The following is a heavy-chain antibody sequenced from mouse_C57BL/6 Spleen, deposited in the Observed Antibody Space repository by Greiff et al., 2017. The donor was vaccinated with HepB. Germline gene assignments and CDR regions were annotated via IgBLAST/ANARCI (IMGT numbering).Heavy chain of an antibody. CDR2: INPSSGYT. J-gene: IGHJ1*03. Sequence: QVQLQQSGAELAKPGASVKLSCKASGYTFTSYWMHWVKQRPGPGLEWIGYINPSSGYTKYNQKFKDKATLNADKSSSTAYMQLSSLTYEDSAVYYCARWHRGHYDGDWYFDVWGTGTTVTVSS. V-gene: IGHV1-7*01. CDR1: GYTFTSYW. D-gene: IGHD1-2*01. CDR3: ARWHRGHYDGDWYFDV.